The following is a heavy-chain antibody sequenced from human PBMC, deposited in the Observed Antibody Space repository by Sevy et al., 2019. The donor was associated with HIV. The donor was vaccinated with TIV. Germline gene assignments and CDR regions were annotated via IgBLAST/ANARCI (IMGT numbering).Heavy chain of an antibody. D-gene: IGHD3-22*01. V-gene: IGHV3-49*03. CDR2: IRSKDYGGTT. Sequence: GGSLRLSCTGSGFTFGDYAMSWFRQAPGMGLEWVGFIRSKDYGGTTEYAASVKGRFTISRDDSKSIADLQMNSLKTEETVVYYCTRGYYYVSSGYSGYWGQGTLVTVSS. CDR3: TRGYYYVSSGYSGY. CDR1: GFTFGDYA. J-gene: IGHJ4*02.